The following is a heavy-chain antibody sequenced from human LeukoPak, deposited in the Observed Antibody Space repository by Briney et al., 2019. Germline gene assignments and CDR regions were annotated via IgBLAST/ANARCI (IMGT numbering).Heavy chain of an antibody. CDR2: ISSSSSYI. CDR1: GFTFSSYS. CDR3: ASGGYSSSSSLFDY. Sequence: GGSLRLSCAASGFTFSSYSMNWVRQAPGKGLEWVSSISSSSSYIYYADSVKGRFTISRDNAKNSLYLQMTSLRAEDTAVYYCASGGYSSSSSLFDYWGQGTLVTVSS. V-gene: IGHV3-21*01. J-gene: IGHJ4*02. D-gene: IGHD6-6*01.